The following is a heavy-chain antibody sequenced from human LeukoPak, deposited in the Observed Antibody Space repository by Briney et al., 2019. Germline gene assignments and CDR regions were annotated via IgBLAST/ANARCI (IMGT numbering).Heavy chain of an antibody. V-gene: IGHV1-24*01. CDR2: FDPEDGET. CDR3: ATVGVAGTLYYFDY. Sequence: ASVKVSCKVSGYTLTELSMHWVRQAPGKGLEWTGGFDPEDGETIYAQKFQGRVTMTEDTSTDTAYMELSSLRSEDTAVYYCATVGVAGTLYYFDYWGQGTLVTVSS. D-gene: IGHD6-19*01. J-gene: IGHJ4*02. CDR1: GYTLTELS.